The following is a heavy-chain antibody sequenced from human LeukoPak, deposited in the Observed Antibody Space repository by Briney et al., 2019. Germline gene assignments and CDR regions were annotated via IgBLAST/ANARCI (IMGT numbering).Heavy chain of an antibody. V-gene: IGHV4-59*01. CDR3: ARAGPGSAAYYYYYMDV. CDR2: IYYSGST. Sequence: PSETLSLTCTVSGGSISSYYWSWIRQPPGKGLEWIGYIYYSGSTNYNPSLKSRVTISVDTSKNQFSLKLSSVTAADTAVYYCARAGPGSAAYYYYYMDVWGKGTTVTVSS. D-gene: IGHD1-26*01. J-gene: IGHJ6*03. CDR1: GGSISSYY.